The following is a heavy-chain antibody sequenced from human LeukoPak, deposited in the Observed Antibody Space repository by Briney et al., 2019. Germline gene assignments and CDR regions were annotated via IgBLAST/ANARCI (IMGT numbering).Heavy chain of an antibody. D-gene: IGHD3-16*02. V-gene: IGHV4-39*01. CDR1: GGSISSSSYY. CDR2: IYYSGST. Sequence: SETLSLTCTVSGGSISSSSYYWGWIRQPPGKGLEWIGSIYYSGSTYYNPSLKSRVTISVDTSKNQFSLKLSSVTAADTAVYYCARITFGGVIGYFDCWGQGTLVTVSS. CDR3: ARITFGGVIGYFDC. J-gene: IGHJ4*02.